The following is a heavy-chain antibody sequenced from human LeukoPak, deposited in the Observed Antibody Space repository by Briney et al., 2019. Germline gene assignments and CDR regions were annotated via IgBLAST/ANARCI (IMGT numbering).Heavy chain of an antibody. CDR1: GFTFSSYG. Sequence: PGGSLRLSCAASGFTFSSYGMHWVRQAPGKGLEWVAVISYDGSNKYYADSVKGRFTISRDNSKDTLYLQMNSLRAEDTAVYYCASCLLIGYCSSTSCPEGAFDIWGQGTMVTVSS. CDR3: ASCLLIGYCSSTSCPEGAFDI. CDR2: ISYDGSNK. J-gene: IGHJ3*02. D-gene: IGHD2-2*01. V-gene: IGHV3-30*03.